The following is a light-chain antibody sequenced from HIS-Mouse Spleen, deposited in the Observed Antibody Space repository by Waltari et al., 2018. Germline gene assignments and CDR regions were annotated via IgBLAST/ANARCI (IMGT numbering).Light chain of an antibody. CDR1: PSVLYSPNNKAY. J-gene: IGKJ2*01. V-gene: IGKV4-1*01. CDR2: WAS. CDR3: QQYYSTPYT. Sequence: DLVMTQSPDSLAVSLGERATINCKLSPSVLYSPNNKAYFTWYQQKPGPPPKLLIYWASTRESGVPDRFSGSGSGTDFTLTISSLQAEDVAVYYCQQYYSTPYTFGQGTKLAIK.